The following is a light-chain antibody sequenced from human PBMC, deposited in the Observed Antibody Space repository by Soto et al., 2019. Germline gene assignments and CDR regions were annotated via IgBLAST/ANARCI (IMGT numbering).Light chain of an antibody. V-gene: IGKV3-20*01. J-gene: IGKJ5*01. Sequence: EIVLTQSPGTLSLSPGERATLSCGASQSVSSSYLACYQQKPGQSPRLLIYGSSSRATGIPDRFSGNGSGTDFTLTISRLEPEDFAVYYCQQYGSSPSITFGQGTRLEIK. CDR3: QQYGSSPSIT. CDR1: QSVSSSY. CDR2: GSS.